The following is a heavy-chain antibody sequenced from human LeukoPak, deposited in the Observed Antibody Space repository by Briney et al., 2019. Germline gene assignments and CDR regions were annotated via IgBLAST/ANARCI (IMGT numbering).Heavy chain of an antibody. Sequence: PGGSLRLSCSASGFTFSYAMSWVRQAPGKGLEWVSAISGSGGNIYYADSVKGRFTISRDISKNTLYPQMNSLRAEDTAIYYCATNPSPLNKDGGDYWGQGTLVTVSS. J-gene: IGHJ4*02. D-gene: IGHD5-24*01. CDR2: ISGSGGNI. V-gene: IGHV3-23*01. CDR1: GFTFSYA. CDR3: ATNPSPLNKDGGDY.